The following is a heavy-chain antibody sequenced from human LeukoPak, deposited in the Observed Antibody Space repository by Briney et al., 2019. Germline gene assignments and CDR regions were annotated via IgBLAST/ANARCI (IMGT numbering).Heavy chain of an antibody. CDR3: ARAEIKLYNQRRYYFDY. V-gene: IGHV4-34*01. CDR1: GGSFSGYY. D-gene: IGHD3-16*02. J-gene: IGHJ4*02. CDR2: INHSGST. Sequence: SETRSLTCAVYGGSFSGYYWSWIRQPPGKGLEWIGEINHSGSTNYNPSLKSRVTISVDTSKNQFSLKLSSVTAADTAVYYCARAEIKLYNQRRYYFDYWGQGTLVTVSS.